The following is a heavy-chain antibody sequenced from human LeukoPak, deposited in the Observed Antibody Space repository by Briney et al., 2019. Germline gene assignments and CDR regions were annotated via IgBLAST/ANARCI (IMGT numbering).Heavy chain of an antibody. D-gene: IGHD6-19*01. J-gene: IGHJ4*02. V-gene: IGHV4-4*07. Sequence: MTSETLSLTCTVSGGSISSYYWSWIRQPAGKGLEWIGRVYSSGSTNYNPSLKSRVTMSIDTSKNQFSLKLSSVTAADTAVYYCARDRSSGWYVVDYWGQGTLVTVSS. CDR2: VYSSGST. CDR3: ARDRSSGWYVVDY. CDR1: GGSISSYY.